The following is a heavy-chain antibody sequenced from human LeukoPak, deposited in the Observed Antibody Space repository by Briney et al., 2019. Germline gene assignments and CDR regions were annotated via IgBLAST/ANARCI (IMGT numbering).Heavy chain of an antibody. CDR1: GYSISSGYY. CDR2: IYHSGST. V-gene: IGHV4-38-2*02. D-gene: IGHD2-15*01. J-gene: IGHJ4*02. CDR3: ARGYCSGGSCADY. Sequence: SETLSLTCTVSGYSISSGYYWGWIRQPPGKGLEWIGSIYHSGSTYYNPSLKSRVTISVDTSKNQFSLKLSSVTAADTAMYYCARGYCSGGSCADYWGQGTLVTVSS.